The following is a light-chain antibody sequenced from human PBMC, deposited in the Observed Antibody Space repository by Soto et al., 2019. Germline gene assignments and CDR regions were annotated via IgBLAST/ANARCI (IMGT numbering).Light chain of an antibody. Sequence: QSALTQPRSVSESPGQSVTISCTGTSSDVGGYNFVSWYQQHPGKAPKLMIYDVNKRPSGVPDRFSGSKSGNTASLTISGLQAEDEADYYCCSNAGSYTYVFGTGTKLTVL. V-gene: IGLV2-11*01. CDR3: CSNAGSYTYV. CDR1: SSDVGGYNF. J-gene: IGLJ1*01. CDR2: DVN.